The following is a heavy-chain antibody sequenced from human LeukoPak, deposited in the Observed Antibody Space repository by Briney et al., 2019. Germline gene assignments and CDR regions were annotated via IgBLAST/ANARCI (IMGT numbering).Heavy chain of an antibody. CDR1: GFTFSNYW. J-gene: IGHJ4*02. CDR3: TRLFSNHYFDS. CDR2: IRRRSYGGTT. Sequence: GGSLRLSCAASGFTFSNYWMHWVRQAPGKGLEWVGFIRRRSYGGTTEYAASVKGRFTISRDDFKSIAYLQMNSLKTEDTAVYYWTRLFSNHYFDSWGQGTLVTVSS. D-gene: IGHD4-11*01. V-gene: IGHV3-49*04.